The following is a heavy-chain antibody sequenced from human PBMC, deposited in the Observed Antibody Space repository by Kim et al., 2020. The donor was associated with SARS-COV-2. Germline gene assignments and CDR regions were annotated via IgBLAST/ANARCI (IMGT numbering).Heavy chain of an antibody. CDR3: ARPIVLDINGDPPLGFQH. J-gene: IGHJ1*01. V-gene: IGHV3-30-3*01. CDR1: GFTFSTYA. CDR2: ISYDGSNK. D-gene: IGHD2-8*01. Sequence: GGSLRLSCAASGFTFSTYAMHWVRQAPGKGLEWVAVISYDGSNKYYGDSVKGRFTISRDNSKNTLFLQMNSLRAEDTAVYYCARPIVLDINGDPPLGFQHWGQGTLVTVSS.